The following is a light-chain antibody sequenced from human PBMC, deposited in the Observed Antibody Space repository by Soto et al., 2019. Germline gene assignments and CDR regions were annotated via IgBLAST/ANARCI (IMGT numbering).Light chain of an antibody. CDR1: SSDVGRYNY. V-gene: IGLV2-8*01. CDR2: EVS. J-gene: IGLJ2*01. CDR3: QSYDSSLSVYVV. Sequence: QSVLTQPPSASGSPGQSVTISCTGTSSDVGRYNYVSWYQQHPGKAPKLMIYEVSKRPSGVPDRFSGSKSGNTASLAITGLQAEDEADYYCQSYDSSLSVYVVFGGGTKLTVL.